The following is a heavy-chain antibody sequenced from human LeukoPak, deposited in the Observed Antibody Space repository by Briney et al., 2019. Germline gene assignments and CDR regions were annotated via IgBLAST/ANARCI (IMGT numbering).Heavy chain of an antibody. Sequence: GGSLRLSCAASGFTFSSIAMSWVRQTPDKGLEWVSTISGSGGGTYYADSVKGRFTISRDDSKNTLYLQMNSLRADDTAVYYCAKDLGRYRNNFFDYWGQGTLVTVSS. CDR2: ISGSGGGT. CDR1: GFTFSSIA. CDR3: AKDLGRYRNNFFDY. J-gene: IGHJ4*02. V-gene: IGHV3-23*01. D-gene: IGHD1-26*01.